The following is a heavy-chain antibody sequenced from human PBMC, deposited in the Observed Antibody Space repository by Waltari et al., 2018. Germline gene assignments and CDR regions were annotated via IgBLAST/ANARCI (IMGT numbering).Heavy chain of an antibody. V-gene: IGHV3-33*06. J-gene: IGHJ4*02. CDR2: IWYDASNE. CDR1: GFTFSTYC. D-gene: IGHD3-22*01. Sequence: QVQLVESGGGVVQPGRSLRLPCAASGFTFSTYCMHWVRQAPGKGLEWVAVIWYDASNEDYADSGKGRFTVSRDNSRSTLYLQMNSLRAEDTAVYYCAKDSSGPLDYWGQGTLVTVSS. CDR3: AKDSSGPLDY.